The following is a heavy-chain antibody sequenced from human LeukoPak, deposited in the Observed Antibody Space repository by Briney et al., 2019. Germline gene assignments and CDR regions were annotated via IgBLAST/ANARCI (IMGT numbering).Heavy chain of an antibody. CDR1: GFTFSSYG. J-gene: IGHJ4*02. D-gene: IGHD5-18*01. Sequence: GGSLRLSSAASGFTFSSYGMHWVRQAPGKGLEWVAFIRYDGSNKYYADSVKGRFTISRDNSRNTLYLQMNSLRADDTAVYYCARTPLSVGDTASWDYWGQGTLVTVSS. CDR3: ARTPLSVGDTASWDY. CDR2: IRYDGSNK. V-gene: IGHV3-30*02.